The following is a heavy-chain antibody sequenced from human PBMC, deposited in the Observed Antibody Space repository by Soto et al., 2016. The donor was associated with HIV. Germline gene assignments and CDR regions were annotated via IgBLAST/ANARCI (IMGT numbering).Heavy chain of an antibody. Sequence: EVQLLESGGGLVQPGGSLRLSCVVSGFTFNSYAMTWVRQAPGKGLEWVSTISGSGASTYYADSVKGRFTISRDNSRDTLYLQVNTLRAEDTGVYYCAKDMFTDTSMVTPRRGPLGYWGRGSPSVTVSS. CDR3: AKDMFTDTSMVTPRRGPLGY. V-gene: IGHV3-23*01. J-gene: IGHJ4*03. D-gene: IGHD5-18*01. CDR2: ISGSGAST. CDR1: GFTFNSYA.